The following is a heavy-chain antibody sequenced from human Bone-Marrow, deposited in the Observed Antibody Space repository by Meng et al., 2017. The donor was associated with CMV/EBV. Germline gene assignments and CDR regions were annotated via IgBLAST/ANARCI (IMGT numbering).Heavy chain of an antibody. Sequence: GASLKISCAASGFIFSNYAMSWVRQAPGKGLEWVSVISGSRDNTYYADSVKGRFTISRDNSKSTLYLQMNSLRAEDTAVYYCARDLEMATEGFDYWGQGTLVTVSS. V-gene: IGHV3-23*01. CDR3: ARDLEMATEGFDY. J-gene: IGHJ4*02. CDR2: ISGSRDNT. CDR1: GFIFSNYA. D-gene: IGHD5-24*01.